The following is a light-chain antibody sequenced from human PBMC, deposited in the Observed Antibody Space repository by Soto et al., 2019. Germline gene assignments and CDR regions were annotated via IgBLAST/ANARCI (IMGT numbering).Light chain of an antibody. V-gene: IGKV1-39*01. Sequence: DIQMTQSPSSLSASVGDRVTITCRASQSISNYLNWYQQKQGKAPKLLIYATSSLQSGVPSRFSGSGSGTDFTLTISSLQPEDFATYYCQQSYSHRTFG. CDR2: ATS. CDR3: QQSYSHRT. CDR1: QSISNY. J-gene: IGKJ1*01.